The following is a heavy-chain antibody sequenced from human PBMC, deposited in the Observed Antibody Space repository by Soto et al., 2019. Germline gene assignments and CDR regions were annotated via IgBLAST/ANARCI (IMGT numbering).Heavy chain of an antibody. J-gene: IGHJ5*02. D-gene: IGHD3-9*01. V-gene: IGHV3-21*01. CDR1: GFTFSSYT. CDR2: ISSSSTSV. Sequence: EVRLVESGGGLVKPGGSLRLSCGASGFTFSSYTMNWVRQAPGKGLECVSSISSSSTSVYYADSVKGRFTISRDIAKNSLYLQMNRLRAEDTAVYYCASGPYFEISTGYFDLWGQGTLVTVSS. CDR3: ASGPYFEISTGYFDL.